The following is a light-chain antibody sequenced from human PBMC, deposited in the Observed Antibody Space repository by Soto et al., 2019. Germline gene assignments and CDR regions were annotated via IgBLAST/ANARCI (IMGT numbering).Light chain of an antibody. V-gene: IGKV3-11*01. CDR2: DAS. CDR1: QSISRY. J-gene: IGKJ5*01. Sequence: EVVLTKSPATLSLSPGARATLSCRARQSISRYLAWYQQKPGQAPRLLIYDASNRATGIPARFSGSGSGTDFTLTISSLEPEDFAVYYCEQRSNWPPSPFGQGTRLESK. CDR3: EQRSNWPPSP.